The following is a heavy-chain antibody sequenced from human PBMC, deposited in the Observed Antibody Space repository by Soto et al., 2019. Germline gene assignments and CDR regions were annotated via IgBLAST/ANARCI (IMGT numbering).Heavy chain of an antibody. D-gene: IGHD2-8*01. Sequence: GGSLRLSCAASGFTFSSYAMSWVRQAPGKGLEWVSAISGSGGSTYYADSVKGRFTISRDNSKNTLYLQMNSLRAEDTAVYYCAKDTALMVYAPSPFDYWGQGTLVTVSS. CDR1: GFTFSSYA. J-gene: IGHJ4*02. CDR2: ISGSGGST. V-gene: IGHV3-23*01. CDR3: AKDTALMVYAPSPFDY.